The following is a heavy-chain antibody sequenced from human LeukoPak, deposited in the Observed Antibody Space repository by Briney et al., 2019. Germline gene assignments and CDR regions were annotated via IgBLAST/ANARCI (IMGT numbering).Heavy chain of an antibody. CDR3: AREGYYYDSSGPIDY. Sequence: PSRTLSLTCTVSGGSISSAPYYWSWIRQRPGKGLEWMGYISHSGNTYCNPSLKSRLNISADTSRNQFSLKLRSVTAADTALYFCAREGYYYDSSGPIDYWGQGTLVTVSS. V-gene: IGHV4-31*03. J-gene: IGHJ4*02. CDR1: GGSISSAPYY. D-gene: IGHD3-22*01. CDR2: ISHSGNT.